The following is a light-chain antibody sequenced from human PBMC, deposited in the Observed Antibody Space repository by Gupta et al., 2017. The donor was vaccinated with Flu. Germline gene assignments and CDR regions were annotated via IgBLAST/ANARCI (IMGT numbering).Light chain of an antibody. Sequence: GGDNIRNNLVPWYKQKPGQAPVLVVHDVSGRPSGIPERLSGSNSGTTATLTIARVEAGDEADYYCQVWDTDTDHQVFGGGTKLTVL. CDR1: NIRNNL. V-gene: IGLV3-21*02. J-gene: IGLJ2*01. CDR3: QVWDTDTDHQV. CDR2: DVS.